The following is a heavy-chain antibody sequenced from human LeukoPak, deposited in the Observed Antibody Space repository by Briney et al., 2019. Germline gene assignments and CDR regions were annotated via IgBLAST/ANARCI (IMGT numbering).Heavy chain of an antibody. J-gene: IGHJ4*02. CDR1: GFTFSSYA. V-gene: IGHV3-23*01. Sequence: GGSLRLSCAASGFTFSSYALSWVRQAPGKGLEWVSAISGSGGSTYYADSVKGRFTISRDNSKNTLYLQMNSLRAEDTAAYYCSKIAAAGTAPDYWGQGTLVTVSS. CDR2: ISGSGGST. D-gene: IGHD6-13*01. CDR3: SKIAAAGTAPDY.